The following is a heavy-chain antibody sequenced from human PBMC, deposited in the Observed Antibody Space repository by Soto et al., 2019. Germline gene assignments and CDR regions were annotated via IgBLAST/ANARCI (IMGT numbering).Heavy chain of an antibody. D-gene: IGHD2-2*01. Sequence: ASVKVSCKASGYTFTSYAMHWVRQAPGQRLEWMGWINAGNGNTKYSQKFQGRVTITRDTSASTAYMELSSLRSEDTAVYYCARDPGYCSSTSCYGSLPGEDNWFDPWGQGTLVTVSS. CDR1: GYTFTSYA. V-gene: IGHV1-3*01. CDR3: ARDPGYCSSTSCYGSLPGEDNWFDP. CDR2: INAGNGNT. J-gene: IGHJ5*02.